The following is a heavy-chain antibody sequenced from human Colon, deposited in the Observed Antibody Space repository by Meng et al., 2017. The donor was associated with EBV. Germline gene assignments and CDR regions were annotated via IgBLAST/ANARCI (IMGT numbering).Heavy chain of an antibody. CDR3: ASFDHIPRRNYFDY. V-gene: IGHV4-30-4*01. CDR1: RGSMSTGNYY. CDR2: LHHSGSA. Sequence: QQASGPARVDPSQPLSLTGAVSRGSMSTGNYYWSWIRQPPGKCLEWIGYLHHSGSAYYNPSLKSRVSISVDTSKNQFSLNLNSMTAADTAVYYCASFDHIPRRNYFDYWGQGTLVTVSS. D-gene: IGHD2-21*01. J-gene: IGHJ4*02.